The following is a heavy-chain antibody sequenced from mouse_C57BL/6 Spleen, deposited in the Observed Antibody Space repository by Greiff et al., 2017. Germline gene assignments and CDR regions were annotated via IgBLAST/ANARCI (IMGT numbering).Heavy chain of an antibody. CDR1: GYTFTDHT. CDR2: IYPREGST. D-gene: IGHD1-1*01. V-gene: IGHV1-78*01. CDR3: ASPYGSSPWFAY. J-gene: IGHJ3*01. Sequence: QVQLQQSAAGLVKPGASVKISCRVSGYTFTDHTIHGMKQRPERGLEWIGYIYPREGSTKYNEKFKGKATLTADKSSSKAYMQLNSLTSEDSAVYFCASPYGSSPWFAYWGQGTLVTVSA.